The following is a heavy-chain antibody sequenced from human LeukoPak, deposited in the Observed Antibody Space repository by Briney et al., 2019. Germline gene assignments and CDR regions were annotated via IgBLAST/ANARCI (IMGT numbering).Heavy chain of an antibody. V-gene: IGHV3-30*18. CDR2: ISYDGSNK. Sequence: GGSLRLSCAASGFTFSSYGMHWVRQAPGKGLEWVAVISYDGSNKYYADSVKGRFTISRDNSKNTLYLQMNSLRAEDTAVYYCAKEPGIENYWGQGTPVTVSS. CDR3: AKEPGIENY. CDR1: GFTFSSYG. J-gene: IGHJ4*02. D-gene: IGHD6-13*01.